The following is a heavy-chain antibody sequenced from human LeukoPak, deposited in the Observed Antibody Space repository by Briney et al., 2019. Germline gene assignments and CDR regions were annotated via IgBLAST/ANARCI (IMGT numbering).Heavy chain of an antibody. CDR2: IYTSGNT. V-gene: IGHV4-61*02. CDR3: ARETLAGRPSLPEYYFDY. CDR1: GGSISSGRYY. J-gene: IGHJ4*02. Sequence: SQTLSLTCTVSGGSISSGRYYWSWVRQPAGMGLEWIGRIYTSGNTNYNPSLKSRVTISVDTSKNQFSLKLSSVTAADTAVYYCARETLAGRPSLPEYYFDYWGQGTLVTVSS. D-gene: IGHD6-6*01.